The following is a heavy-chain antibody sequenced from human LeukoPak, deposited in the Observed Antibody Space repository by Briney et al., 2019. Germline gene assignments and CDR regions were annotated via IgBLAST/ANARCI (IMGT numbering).Heavy chain of an antibody. Sequence: SGTLSLTCAVSGGSISSSNWWSWVRQPPGKGLEWIGEIYHSGSTNYNPSLKSRVTISVDTSKNQFSLKLSSATAADTAVYYCARRSYGTDYFDYWGQGTLVTVSS. CDR2: IYHSGST. V-gene: IGHV4-4*02. CDR1: GGSISSSNW. D-gene: IGHD5-18*01. J-gene: IGHJ4*02. CDR3: ARRSYGTDYFDY.